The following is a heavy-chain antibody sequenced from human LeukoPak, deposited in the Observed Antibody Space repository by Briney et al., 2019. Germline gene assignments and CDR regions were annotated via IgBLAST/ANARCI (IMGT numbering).Heavy chain of an antibody. CDR1: GSIFSSNY. V-gene: IGHV3-53*01. D-gene: IGHD6-19*01. CDR3: ARVSSDWYPAFDI. Sequence: GGSLRLSCAASGSIFSSNYMSWVRQAPGKGLEWVSVMYGGGPTYYSDSVTGQFTISRDNSKDTLYLQMNSLRAEDTALYYCARVSSDWYPAFDIWGQGTMVIVSS. J-gene: IGHJ3*02. CDR2: MYGGGPT.